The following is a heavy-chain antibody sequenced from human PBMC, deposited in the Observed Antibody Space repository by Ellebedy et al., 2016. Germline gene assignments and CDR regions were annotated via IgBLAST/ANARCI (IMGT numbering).Heavy chain of an antibody. CDR1: GFTFSSYA. CDR3: ARDRSSGGNFYWYFDL. J-gene: IGHJ2*01. D-gene: IGHD4-23*01. CDR2: ISYDGSNK. Sequence: GGSLRLSCTASGFTFSSYAMHWVRQAPGKGLEWVAVISYDGSNKYYADSVKGRFTISRDNSKNTLYVQMNSLRAEDTAVYYCARDRSSGGNFYWYFDLWGRGTLVTVSS. V-gene: IGHV3-30-3*01.